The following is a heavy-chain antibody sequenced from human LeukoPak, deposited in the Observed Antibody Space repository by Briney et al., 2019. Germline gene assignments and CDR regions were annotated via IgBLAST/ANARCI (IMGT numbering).Heavy chain of an antibody. D-gene: IGHD3-3*01. J-gene: IGHJ4*02. CDR3: AKGSRTRITIFGVVTIYFDY. CDR2: VYIGGTT. V-gene: IGHV3-53*01. Sequence: PGGSLRLSCVGSGFTVSSNYMNWVRQAPGKGLEWVSVVYIGGTTYYADSVKGRFTISRDNSKNTLYLQMNSLRAEDTAVYYCAKGSRTRITIFGVVTIYFDYWGQGTLVTVSS. CDR1: GFTVSSNY.